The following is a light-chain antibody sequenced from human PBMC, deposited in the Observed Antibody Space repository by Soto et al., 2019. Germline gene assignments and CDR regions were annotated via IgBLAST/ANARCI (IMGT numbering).Light chain of an antibody. CDR2: GAS. Sequence: EIVMTQSPATLSVSPGERSTLSCSASQRISNSLAWYQQKPGQAPRLLIYGASNRATGIPDRFSGSGSGTDFTLTISRLEPEDFAVYYCQQYGSSGTFGQGTKVDIK. CDR1: QRISNS. V-gene: IGKV3-20*01. CDR3: QQYGSSGT. J-gene: IGKJ1*01.